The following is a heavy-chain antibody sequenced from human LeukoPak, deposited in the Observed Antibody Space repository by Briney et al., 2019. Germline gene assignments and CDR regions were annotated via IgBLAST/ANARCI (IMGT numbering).Heavy chain of an antibody. CDR3: ASAIDYGDYLFFDS. CDR2: ISAYNGNT. J-gene: IGHJ4*02. Sequence: ASVKVSCKASGYTFTSYGISWVRQAPGQGLEWMGWISAYNGNTNYAQKLQGRVTMTTDTSTSTAYMELRSLRSDDTAVYFCASAIDYGDYLFFDSWGQGTLVTVSS. D-gene: IGHD4-17*01. CDR1: GYTFTSYG. V-gene: IGHV1-18*01.